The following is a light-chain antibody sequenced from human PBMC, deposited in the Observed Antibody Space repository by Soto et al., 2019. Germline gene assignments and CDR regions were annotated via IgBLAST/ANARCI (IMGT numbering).Light chain of an antibody. J-gene: IGLJ2*01. V-gene: IGLV1-44*01. CDR2: NTN. CDR1: SSNIGSKP. CDR3: AAWDDSLNGLV. Sequence: QSVLTQPPSASGTPGQWVTISCSGSSSNIGSKPVNWYQQLPGAAPKLLIHNTNQRPSGVPDRFSGSKSGTSASLAISGLHSDDEAHYYCAAWDDSLNGLVFGGGTKVTVL.